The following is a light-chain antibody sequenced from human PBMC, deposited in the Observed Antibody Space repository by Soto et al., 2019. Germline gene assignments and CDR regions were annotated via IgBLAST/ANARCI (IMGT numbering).Light chain of an antibody. CDR3: TSFTDTGTVI. Sequence: QSALTQPGSVSGSPGQSFTISSTGTSSDVGAYHSVSWYQQHPGKAPKLIIFDVSNRPSGVSDRFSGSKSGNTASLTISGLQAEYEADYYCTSFTDTGTVIFGGGTKLTVL. CDR2: DVS. CDR1: SSDVGAYHS. V-gene: IGLV2-14*03. J-gene: IGLJ2*01.